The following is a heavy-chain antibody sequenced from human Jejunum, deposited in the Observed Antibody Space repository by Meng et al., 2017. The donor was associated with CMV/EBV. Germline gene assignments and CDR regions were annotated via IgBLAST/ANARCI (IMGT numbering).Heavy chain of an antibody. CDR1: RYSFTSYY. CDR3: ARAPELERRSIPFDY. V-gene: IGHV1-46*03. CDR2: INTSGGST. J-gene: IGHJ4*02. Sequence: QVELMQRGAAVKKPGASVTVSWKASRYSFTSYYTHWVGQTPGQGLELKGIINTSGGSTSYAQKFQGRVTMTRDTSTSTVYMELSSLRSEATAVYYCARAPELERRSIPFDYWGQGTLVTVSS. D-gene: IGHD1-1*01.